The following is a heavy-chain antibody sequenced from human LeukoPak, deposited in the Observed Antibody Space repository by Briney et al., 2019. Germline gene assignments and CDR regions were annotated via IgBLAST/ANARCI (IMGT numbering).Heavy chain of an antibody. V-gene: IGHV7-4-1*02. J-gene: IGHJ6*03. CDR1: GYTFTSYA. D-gene: IGHD5-18*01. CDR3: ASRTAMVTGYYYYYYMDV. Sequence: ASVKVSCKASGYTFTSYAMNWVRQAPGQGLEWMGWINTNTGNPTYAQGFKGRFVFSLDTSVSTAYLQISSLKGEDTAVYYCASRTAMVTGYYYYYYMDVWGKGTTVTVAS. CDR2: INTNTGNP.